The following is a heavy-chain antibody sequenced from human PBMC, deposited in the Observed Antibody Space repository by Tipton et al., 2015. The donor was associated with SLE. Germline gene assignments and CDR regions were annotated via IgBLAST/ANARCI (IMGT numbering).Heavy chain of an antibody. CDR1: GDSVSSNSAA. CDR3: AREAFWSGNYEGGAVDI. D-gene: IGHD3-3*01. Sequence: TLSLTCAISGDSVSSNSAAWNWIRQSPSRGLEWLGRTYYRSKWYNDYAVSVKSRITINPETSKNQFSLQLNSVTPEDTAVYYCAREAFWSGNYEGGAVDIWGEGKMVRVSS. V-gene: IGHV6-1*01. J-gene: IGHJ3*02. CDR2: TYYRSKWYN.